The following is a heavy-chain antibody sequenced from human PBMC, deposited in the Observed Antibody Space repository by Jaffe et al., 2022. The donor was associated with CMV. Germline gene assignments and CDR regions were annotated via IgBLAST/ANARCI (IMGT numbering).Heavy chain of an antibody. CDR2: ISSSSSTI. V-gene: IGHV3-48*02. CDR1: GFTFSSYS. D-gene: IGHD6-19*01. Sequence: EVQLVESGGGLVQPGGSLRLSCAASGFTFSSYSMNWVRQAPGKGLEWVSYISSSSSTIYYADSVKGRFTISRDNAKNSLYLQMNSLRDEDTAVYYCARDVGSGWYRENAFDIWGQGTMVTVSS. J-gene: IGHJ3*02. CDR3: ARDVGSGWYRENAFDI.